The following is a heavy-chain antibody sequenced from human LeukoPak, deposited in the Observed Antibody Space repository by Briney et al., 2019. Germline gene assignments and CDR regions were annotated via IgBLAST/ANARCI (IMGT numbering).Heavy chain of an antibody. CDR1: GGSISSYY. D-gene: IGHD2-15*01. V-gene: IGHV4-59*01. J-gene: IGHJ4*02. CDR3: ARGRHIVVVVAATTPPSY. CDR2: IYYSGST. Sequence: PSETLSLTCTVSGGSISSYYWSWIRQPPGKGLEWIGYIYYSGSTHYNPSLKSRVTISVDTSKNQFSLKLSSVTAADTAVYYCARGRHIVVVVAATTPPSYWGQGTLVTVSS.